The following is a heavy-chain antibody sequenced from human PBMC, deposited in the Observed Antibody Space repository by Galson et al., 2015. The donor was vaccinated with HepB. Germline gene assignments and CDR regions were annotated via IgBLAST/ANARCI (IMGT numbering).Heavy chain of an antibody. J-gene: IGHJ4*02. Sequence: SLRLYCAASGFTVSSNYMSWVRQAPGKGLEWVSVIYSGGSTYYADSVKGRFTISRDNSKNTLYLQMNSLRAEDTAVYYCARDHGFWSGWVVWGQGTLVTVSS. CDR3: ARDHGFWSGWVV. D-gene: IGHD3-3*01. CDR2: IYSGGST. CDR1: GFTVSSNY. V-gene: IGHV3-66*02.